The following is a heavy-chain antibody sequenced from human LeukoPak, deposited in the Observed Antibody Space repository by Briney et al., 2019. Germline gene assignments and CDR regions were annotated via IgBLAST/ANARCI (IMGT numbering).Heavy chain of an antibody. CDR2: INPRGGST. V-gene: IGHV1-46*01. J-gene: IGHJ6*03. CDR1: GYTFTSHF. CDR3: ARSARHCNNGVCFTDYYIDL. D-gene: IGHD2-8*01. Sequence: ASVKVSCKASGYTFTSHFMHWVRQAPGQGLEWMGIINPRGGSTSYTQKFQGRVTMTRDTSTSTVYMELSSLRSEDTAVYYCARSARHCNNGVCFTDYYIDLWGKGTTVIVSS.